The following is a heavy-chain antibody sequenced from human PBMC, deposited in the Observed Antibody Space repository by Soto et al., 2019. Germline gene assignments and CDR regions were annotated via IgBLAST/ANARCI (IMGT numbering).Heavy chain of an antibody. J-gene: IGHJ6*02. V-gene: IGHV3-30*18. CDR1: GFTFSSYG. CDR2: ISYDGSNK. CDR3: AKEVWSGPMDV. D-gene: IGHD3-3*01. Sequence: QVQLVESGGGVVQPGRSLRLSCAASGFTFSSYGMHWVRQAPGKGLEWVAVISYDGSNKYYADSVKGRLTISRDNSKNTLDLQMNSLRAEDTAVYYCAKEVWSGPMDVWGQGTTVTVSS.